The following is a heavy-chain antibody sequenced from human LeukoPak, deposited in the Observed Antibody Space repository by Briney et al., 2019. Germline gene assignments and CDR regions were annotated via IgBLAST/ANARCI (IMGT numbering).Heavy chain of an antibody. CDR2: ISGSGGST. CDR1: GFTFSSYA. J-gene: IGHJ4*02. CDR3: AKNMITFGGVIVKGGHFDY. Sequence: PGGSLRLSCAASGFTFSSYAMSWARQAPGKGLEWVSAISGSGGSTYYADSVKGRFTISRDNSKNTLYLQMNSLRAEDTAVYYCAKNMITFGGVIVKGGHFDYWGQGTLVTVSS. V-gene: IGHV3-23*01. D-gene: IGHD3-16*02.